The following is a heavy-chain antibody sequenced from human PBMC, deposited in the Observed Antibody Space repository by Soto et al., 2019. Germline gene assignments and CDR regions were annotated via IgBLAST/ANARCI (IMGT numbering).Heavy chain of an antibody. V-gene: IGHV1-8*01. CDR1: GYTFTSHD. J-gene: IGHJ4*02. Sequence: QVQLVQSGTEVKTPGASVKVSCKASGYTFTSHDINWVRQATGQGLEWMGWLNPYNGKTAYAQTFQGRVTMTWNATTGTVYLELSSLRSEDTAMHYCARVSSIAARRSFDSWGQGTLVTVSS. CDR2: LNPYNGKT. D-gene: IGHD6-6*01. CDR3: ARVSSIAARRSFDS.